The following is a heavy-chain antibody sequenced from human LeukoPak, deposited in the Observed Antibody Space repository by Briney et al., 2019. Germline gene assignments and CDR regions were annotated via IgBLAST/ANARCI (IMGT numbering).Heavy chain of an antibody. CDR1: GFTFSSYA. CDR2: ISGSGGST. V-gene: IGHV3-23*01. Sequence: PGGSLRLSCAASGFTFSSYAMSWVRQAPGKGLEWVSGISGSGGSTYYADSVKGRFTISRDNSKNTLYLQMNSLRGEDTAVYYCAKEGAFWSGYYKDYWGQGTLVTLSS. J-gene: IGHJ4*02. D-gene: IGHD3-3*01. CDR3: AKEGAFWSGYYKDY.